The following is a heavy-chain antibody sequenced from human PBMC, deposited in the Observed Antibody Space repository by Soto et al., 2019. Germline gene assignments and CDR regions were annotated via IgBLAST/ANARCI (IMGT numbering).Heavy chain of an antibody. J-gene: IGHJ4*02. CDR2: IWYDGSNK. CDR3: ARDAQRGYSYGYLGY. V-gene: IGHV3-33*01. CDR1: GFTFSSYG. Sequence: GGSLRLSCAASGFTFSSYGMHWVRQAPGKGLEWVAVIWYDGSNKYYADSVKGRFTISRDNSKNTLYLQMNGLRAEDTAVYYCARDAQRGYSYGYLGYWGQGTLVTVSS. D-gene: IGHD5-18*01.